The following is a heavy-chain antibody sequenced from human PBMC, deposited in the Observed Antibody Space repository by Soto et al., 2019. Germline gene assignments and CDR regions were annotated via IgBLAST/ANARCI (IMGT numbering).Heavy chain of an antibody. J-gene: IGHJ4*02. CDR3: ARDRDYYDSSGYCDY. Sequence: GGSLRLSCSASGFPFSTYSMYWVRQTPGKGLEYVSAIGPNGNGPYYADSVKGRFTISRDNAKNSLYLQMNSLRAEDTAVYYCARDRDYYDSSGYCDYWGQGTLVTVSS. CDR2: IGPNGNGP. D-gene: IGHD3-22*01. V-gene: IGHV3-64*04. CDR1: GFPFSTYS.